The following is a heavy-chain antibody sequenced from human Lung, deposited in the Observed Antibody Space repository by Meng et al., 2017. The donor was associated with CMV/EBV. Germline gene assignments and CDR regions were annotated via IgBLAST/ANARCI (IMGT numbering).Heavy chain of an antibody. CDR1: GGSISSSTYY. CDR2: LYDSGST. CDR3: ARDLEY. J-gene: IGHJ4*02. Sequence: QLQLQESCPGLVQPSEPLSLTCSVSGGSISSSTYYWAWIRQPPGKGLEWIGSLYDSGSTYYHPSLKSRVTISVDTSKTYFSLKLRSVTAADTAVYYCARDLEYWGQGTLVTVSS. D-gene: IGHD1-1*01. V-gene: IGHV4-39*07.